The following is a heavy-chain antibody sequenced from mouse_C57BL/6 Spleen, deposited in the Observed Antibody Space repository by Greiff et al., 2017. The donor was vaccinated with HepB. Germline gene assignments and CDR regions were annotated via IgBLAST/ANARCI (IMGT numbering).Heavy chain of an antibody. V-gene: IGHV1-15*01. D-gene: IGHD1-1*01. Sequence: QVQLQQSGAELVRPGASVTLSCKASGYTFTDYEMHWVKQTPVHGLEWIGAIDPETGGTAYNQKFKGKAILTADKSSSTAYMELRSLTSEDSAVYYCTRMDYYGSSYWGQGTTLTVSS. CDR3: TRMDYYGSSY. CDR1: GYTFTDYE. CDR2: IDPETGGT. J-gene: IGHJ2*01.